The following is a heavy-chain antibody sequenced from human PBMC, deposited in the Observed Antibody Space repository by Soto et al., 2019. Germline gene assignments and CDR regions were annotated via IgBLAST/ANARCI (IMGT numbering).Heavy chain of an antibody. D-gene: IGHD6-13*01. CDR3: ARGSLERGSSWYGMDV. Sequence: SVKVSCKASGGTFSSYAISWVRQAPGQGLEWMGGIIPIFGTANYAQKSQGRVTITADESTSTAYMELSSLRSEDTAVYYCARGSLERGSSWYGMDVWGQGTTVTVSS. CDR2: IIPIFGTA. CDR1: GGTFSSYA. V-gene: IGHV1-69*13. J-gene: IGHJ6*02.